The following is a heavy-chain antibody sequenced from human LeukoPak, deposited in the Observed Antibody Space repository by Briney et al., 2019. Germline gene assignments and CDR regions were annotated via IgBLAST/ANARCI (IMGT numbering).Heavy chain of an antibody. V-gene: IGHV1-2*02. Sequence: ASVKVSCKASGYTFTGYYMHWVRQAPGQGLEWMGWINPNSGGTNYAQKFQGRVTMTRDTSISTAYMELSRLRSDDTTVYYCARAYYGSGSPLDYWGQGTLVTVSS. CDR1: GYTFTGYY. J-gene: IGHJ4*02. CDR3: ARAYYGSGSPLDY. D-gene: IGHD3-10*01. CDR2: INPNSGGT.